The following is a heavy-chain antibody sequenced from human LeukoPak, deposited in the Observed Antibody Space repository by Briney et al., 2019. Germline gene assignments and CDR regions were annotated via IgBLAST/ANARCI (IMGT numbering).Heavy chain of an antibody. CDR1: GGSISSYY. V-gene: IGHV4-4*07. J-gene: IGHJ5*02. Sequence: PSETLSLTCTVSGGSISSYYWSWIRQPAGKGLEWIGRIYTSGSTNYNPSLKSRVTMSVDTSKNQFSLKLSSVTAADTAVYYCARVRYSSGWYNWFDPWGQGTLVTVSS. CDR2: IYTSGST. D-gene: IGHD6-19*01. CDR3: ARVRYSSGWYNWFDP.